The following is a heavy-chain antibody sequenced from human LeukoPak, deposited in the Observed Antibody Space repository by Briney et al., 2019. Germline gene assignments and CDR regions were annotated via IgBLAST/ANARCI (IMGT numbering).Heavy chain of an antibody. J-gene: IGHJ4*02. CDR3: ARESGDSSGQTKDAPDH. D-gene: IGHD3-22*01. CDR1: GGIFSSYA. V-gene: IGHV1-69*13. CDR2: IIPIFGTA. Sequence: SVKVSCKASGGIFSSYAISWVRQAPGQGLEWMGGIIPIFGTANYAQKFQGGVTITADESTSTAYMELSSLRSEDTAVYYFARESGDSSGQTKDAPDHWRQETLVTVSS.